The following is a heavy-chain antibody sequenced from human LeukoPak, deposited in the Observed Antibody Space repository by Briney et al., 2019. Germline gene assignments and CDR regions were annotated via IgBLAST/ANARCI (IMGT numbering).Heavy chain of an antibody. CDR2: IIPILGIA. CDR3: ARDGYGSGRNLGWFDP. V-gene: IGHV1-69*04. D-gene: IGHD3-10*01. Sequence: SVKVSCKASGGTFSSYAISWVRQAPGQGLEWMGRIIPILGIANYAQKFQGRVTITADKSTSTAYMELSCLRSEDTAAYYCARDGYGSGRNLGWFDPWGQGTLVTVSS. J-gene: IGHJ5*02. CDR1: GGTFSSYA.